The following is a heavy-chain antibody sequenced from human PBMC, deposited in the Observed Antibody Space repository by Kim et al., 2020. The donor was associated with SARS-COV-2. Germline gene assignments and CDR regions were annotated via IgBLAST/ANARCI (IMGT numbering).Heavy chain of an antibody. CDR1: GGSISSYY. Sequence: SETLSLTCTVSGGSISSYYWSWIRQPAGKGLEWIGRIYTSGSTNYNPSLKSRVTMSVDTSKNQFSLKLSSVTAADTAVYYCARATVTTDYRTNYYYYYYMDVWGKGTTVTVSS. J-gene: IGHJ6*03. CDR3: ARATVTTDYRTNYYYYYYMDV. D-gene: IGHD4-4*01. V-gene: IGHV4-4*07. CDR2: IYTSGST.